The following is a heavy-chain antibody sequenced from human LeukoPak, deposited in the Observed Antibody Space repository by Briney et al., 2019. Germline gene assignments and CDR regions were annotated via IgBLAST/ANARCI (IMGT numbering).Heavy chain of an antibody. J-gene: IGHJ3*02. D-gene: IGHD3-10*01. CDR2: IIPIFGTA. V-gene: IGHV1-69*13. CDR3: AREIGGSGSYAKYDAFDI. Sequence: ASVKVSCKASGGTFSSYAISWVRQAPGQGLEWMGGIIPIFGTANYAQKFQGRVTITADESTSTAYMELSSLRSEDTAVYYCAREIGGSGSYAKYDAFDIWGQGTMVTVSS. CDR1: GGTFSSYA.